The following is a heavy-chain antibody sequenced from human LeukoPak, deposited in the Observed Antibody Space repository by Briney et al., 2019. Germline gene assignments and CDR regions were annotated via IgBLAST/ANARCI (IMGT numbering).Heavy chain of an antibody. Sequence: PSETLSLTCAVYGGSFSGYYWSWIRQPPGKGLEWVGEINHSGSTNYNPSLKSRVTISVDTSKNQFSLKLSSVTAADTAVYYCAREVTEQLVRFDYWGQGTRVTVSS. D-gene: IGHD6-13*01. CDR1: GGSFSGYY. J-gene: IGHJ4*02. CDR3: AREVTEQLVRFDY. V-gene: IGHV4-34*01. CDR2: INHSGST.